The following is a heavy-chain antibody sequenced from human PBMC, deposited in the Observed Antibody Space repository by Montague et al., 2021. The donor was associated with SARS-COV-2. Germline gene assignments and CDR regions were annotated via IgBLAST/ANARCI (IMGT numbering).Heavy chain of an antibody. CDR3: ARGGPGTGMDY. J-gene: IGHJ4*02. CDR2: IKQDGSES. CDR1: GFTFSSHW. D-gene: IGHD1-1*01. Sequence: SLRLSCAASGFTFSSHWMTWVRQAPGKGLEWVAHIKQDGSESYYVDSVRGRFTISRDNTKNSLYLQMNSLRAEDTAVYFCARGGPGTGMDYWGQGSLVTVSS. V-gene: IGHV3-7*01.